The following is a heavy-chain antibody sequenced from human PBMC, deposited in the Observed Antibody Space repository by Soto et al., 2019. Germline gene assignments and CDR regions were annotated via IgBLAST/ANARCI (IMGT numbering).Heavy chain of an antibody. D-gene: IGHD4-17*01. J-gene: IGHJ6*02. CDR1: GGSISSGGYS. V-gene: IGHV4-30-2*01. CDR2: TYHSGTT. Sequence: QLQLQESGSGLVKPSQTLSLTCAVSGGSISSGGYSWSWIRQPPGKGLEWIGYTYHSGTTYYNPYLKSRCTISVDRSKNQFSLKLSSVTAADTAVYYCARAHYGDYGYGMDVWGQGTTVSVSS. CDR3: ARAHYGDYGYGMDV.